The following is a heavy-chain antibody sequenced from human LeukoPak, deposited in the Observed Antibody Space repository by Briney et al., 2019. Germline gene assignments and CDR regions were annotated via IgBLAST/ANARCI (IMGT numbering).Heavy chain of an antibody. J-gene: IGHJ4*02. CDR1: GYTFTSYA. CDR2: INAGNGNT. CDR3: ARGSVGAPDFDY. V-gene: IGHV1-3*01. D-gene: IGHD1-26*01. Sequence: ASVKVSCKASGYTFTSYAMHWVRQAPGQRLEWMGWINAGNGNTKYSQKFQGRVTITRDTSASTAYMELSSLRSEDTAVYYCARGSVGAPDFDYWGQGTLVTVSS.